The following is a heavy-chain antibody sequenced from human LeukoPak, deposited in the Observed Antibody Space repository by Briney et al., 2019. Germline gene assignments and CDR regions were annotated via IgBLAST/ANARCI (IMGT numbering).Heavy chain of an antibody. J-gene: IGHJ4*02. D-gene: IGHD4-17*01. Sequence: PGRSLRLSCAASGFTFDDYAMHWVRHAPGKGLEWVSGISWNSGSIGYADSVKGRFTISRDNAKNSPYLQMNSLRAEDTALYYCAKAKHYGDYIIDYWGQGTLVTVSS. V-gene: IGHV3-9*01. CDR1: GFTFDDYA. CDR2: ISWNSGSI. CDR3: AKAKHYGDYIIDY.